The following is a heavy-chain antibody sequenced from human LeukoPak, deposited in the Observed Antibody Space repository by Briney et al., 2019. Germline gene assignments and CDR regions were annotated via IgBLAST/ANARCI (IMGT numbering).Heavy chain of an antibody. J-gene: IGHJ4*02. CDR3: ARGPYSSNWYVDY. CDR2: ISRTGNSI. CDR1: GFTLSSYE. V-gene: IGHV3-48*03. D-gene: IGHD6-13*01. Sequence: GGTLRLSCAASGFTLSSYEMNWVRLAPGKGLEWISYISRTGNSIYYADSVKGRFTISRDSAKNSLYLQMNSLRAEDTAVYYCARGPYSSNWYVDYWGQGTLVTVAS.